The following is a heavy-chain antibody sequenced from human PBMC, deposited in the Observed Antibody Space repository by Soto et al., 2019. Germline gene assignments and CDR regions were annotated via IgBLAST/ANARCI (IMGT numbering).Heavy chain of an antibody. CDR2: IYYSGST. D-gene: IGHD3-9*01. CDR3: ARGGLYDILTGTNYAFDI. CDR1: GGSISSSSYY. J-gene: IGHJ3*02. Sequence: QLQLQESGPGLVKPSETLSLTCTVSGGSISSSSYYWGWIRQPPGKGLEWIGSIYYSGSTYYNPSLKSRVTISVDTSKNQFSLKLSSVTAADTAVYYCARGGLYDILTGTNYAFDIWGQGTMVTVSS. V-gene: IGHV4-39*01.